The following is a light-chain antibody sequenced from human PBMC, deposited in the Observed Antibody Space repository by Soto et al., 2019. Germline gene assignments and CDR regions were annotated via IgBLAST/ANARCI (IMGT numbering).Light chain of an antibody. V-gene: IGKV3-20*01. J-gene: IGKJ1*01. Sequence: ENVLAQSPGTLSLSPGERATLSCRASQSVGSYLGWYQKKPGQAPRLLIYGASNRATGIPDRFSGSGSGTDFTLTISRLEPEDFAVYYCQHYGGPPPWTFVQGTKVEIK. CDR1: QSVGSY. CDR2: GAS. CDR3: QHYGGPPPWT.